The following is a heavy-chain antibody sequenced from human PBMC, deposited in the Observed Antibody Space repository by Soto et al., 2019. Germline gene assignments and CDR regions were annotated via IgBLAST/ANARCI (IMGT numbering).Heavy chain of an antibody. CDR3: RRDDGGRSDCDLGS. CDR1: GFTFSSYV. Sequence: QVQLVESGGGVVQPGRSLTLSCAASGFTFSSYVIHWVRQTPDKGLEWVAFISRDGSNAYYADSVKGRFTISRDNSKNTRYLEMNSLRPEDTAVYYWRRDDGGRSDCDLGSWGQGTLFVVSS. V-gene: IGHV3-30-3*01. D-gene: IGHD2-21*01. J-gene: IGHJ4*02. CDR2: ISRDGSNA.